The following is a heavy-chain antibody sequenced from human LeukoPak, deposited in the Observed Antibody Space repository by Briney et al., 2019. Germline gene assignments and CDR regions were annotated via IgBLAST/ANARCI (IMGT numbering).Heavy chain of an antibody. CDR3: ARSRGFGELFPFDF. CDR2: IDWDDDK. Sequence: SGPTLVNPTQTLTLTCTFSGFSLSTSGMCVSWIRQPPGKALEWLALIDWDDDKYYSTSLKTRLTISKDTSKNQVVLTMTNMDPVDTATYFCARSRGFGELFPFDFWGQGTLATVSS. CDR1: GFSLSTSGMC. J-gene: IGHJ4*02. V-gene: IGHV2-70*01. D-gene: IGHD3-10*01.